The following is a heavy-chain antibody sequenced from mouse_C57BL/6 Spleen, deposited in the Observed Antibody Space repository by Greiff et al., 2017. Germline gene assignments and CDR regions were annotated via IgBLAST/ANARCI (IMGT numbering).Heavy chain of an antibody. CDR3: ARLGYYGNYGGFAY. J-gene: IGHJ3*01. Sequence: QVQLQQPGTELVKPGASVKLSCKASGYTFTSYWMHWVKQRPGQGLEWIGNINPSNGGTNYNEKFKSKATAYMQLSSLTSEDSAVYYCARLGYYGNYGGFAYWGQGTLVTVSA. D-gene: IGHD2-1*01. CDR2: INPSNGGT. V-gene: IGHV1-53*01. CDR1: GYTFTSYW.